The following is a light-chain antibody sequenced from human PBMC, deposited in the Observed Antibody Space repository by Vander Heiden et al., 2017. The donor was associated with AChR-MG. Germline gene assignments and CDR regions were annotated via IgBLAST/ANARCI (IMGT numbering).Light chain of an antibody. Sequence: DIQMTQSPSTLSASVGDRVTITCRASQNIGSFLNWYQQKPGKAPKLLVYAASTLQSGVPSRFSGSGSGTDFILTISRLQPDDFATYFCQQTHTSPCTFDQGSTLDIK. CDR2: AAS. CDR3: QQTHTSPCT. CDR1: QNIGSF. J-gene: IGKJ2*02. V-gene: IGKV1-39*01.